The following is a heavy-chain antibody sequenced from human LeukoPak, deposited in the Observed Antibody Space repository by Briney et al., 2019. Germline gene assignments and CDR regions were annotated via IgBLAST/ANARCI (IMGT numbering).Heavy chain of an antibody. CDR1: GFSLNDYY. CDR3: ARVHETIF. CDR2: IRANSGSI. V-gene: IGHV3-11*06. Sequence: GGSLRLSCAGPGFSLNDYYVNWLRESPGTGLECITYIRANSGSINYADTVKGRFTLSRDYAKNSISLEMTVLRGADTGVYYSARVHETIFWGQGILVTVSS. J-gene: IGHJ4*02. D-gene: IGHD1/OR15-1a*01.